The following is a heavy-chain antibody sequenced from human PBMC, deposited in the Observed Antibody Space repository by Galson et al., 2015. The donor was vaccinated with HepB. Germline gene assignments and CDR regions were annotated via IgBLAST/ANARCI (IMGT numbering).Heavy chain of an antibody. CDR1: GFTFNTYA. V-gene: IGHV3-23*01. CDR3: AKDRAYGSGIYPSELFDY. J-gene: IGHJ4*02. Sequence: SLRLSCAASGFTFNTYAMSWVRQAPGKGLEWVSLISGSGVSTYYADSVKGRFTISRDNSKNTLYLQMNSLRAEDTAVYYCAKDRAYGSGIYPSELFDYWGQGTLVTVSS. CDR2: ISGSGVST. D-gene: IGHD3-10*01.